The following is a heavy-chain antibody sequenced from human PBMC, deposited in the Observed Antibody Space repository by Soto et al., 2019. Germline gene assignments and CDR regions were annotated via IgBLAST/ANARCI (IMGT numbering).Heavy chain of an antibody. J-gene: IGHJ6*02. CDR3: AKGRGQGSSSWYHPYYYYGMDV. CDR2: ISWNSGSI. V-gene: IGHV3-9*01. CDR1: GFTFDDYA. D-gene: IGHD6-13*01. Sequence: GGSLRLSCAASGFTFDDYAMHWVRQAPRKGLEWVSGISWNSGSIGYADSVKGRFTISRDNAKHSLYLQMNSLRSEDTALYYCAKGRGQGSSSWYHPYYYYGMDVWGQGTTVTVSS.